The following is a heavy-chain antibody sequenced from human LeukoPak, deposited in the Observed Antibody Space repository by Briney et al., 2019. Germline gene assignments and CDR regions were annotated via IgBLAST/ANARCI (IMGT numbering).Heavy chain of an antibody. V-gene: IGHV3-33*06. Sequence: PGGFLRLSCAASGFTFSSYGMHWVRQAPGKGLEGVAVIWYDGTNKFYADSVKGRFTISRDNSKNILYLQMNSLRAEDTAVYYCAKDLYSSSSVGTAWGQGSLVTVSS. CDR2: IWYDGTNK. CDR1: GFTFSSYG. D-gene: IGHD6-6*01. J-gene: IGHJ5*02. CDR3: AKDLYSSSSVGTA.